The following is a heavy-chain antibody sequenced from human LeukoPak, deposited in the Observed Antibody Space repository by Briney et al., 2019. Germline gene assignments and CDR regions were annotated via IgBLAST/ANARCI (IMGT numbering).Heavy chain of an antibody. J-gene: IGHJ4*02. V-gene: IGHV3-21*01. D-gene: IGHD2-15*01. CDR3: ARDGSGSGDC. CDR1: GFNFNVYG. Sequence: AGGSLRLSCVVSGFNFNVYGMNWVRQAPGKGLEWVSSISSSSSNIFYADSVKVRFAVSRDNAKNSLYLSMNSLRGEDTAVYYCARDGSGSGDCWGQGTLVTVSS. CDR2: ISSSSSNI.